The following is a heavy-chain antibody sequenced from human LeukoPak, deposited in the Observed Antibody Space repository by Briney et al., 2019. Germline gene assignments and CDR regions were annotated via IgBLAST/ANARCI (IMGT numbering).Heavy chain of an antibody. CDR3: ARAPRFRLVGVPKGPFDP. D-gene: IGHD3-10*01. J-gene: IGHJ5*02. Sequence: GGSLRLSCAASGFTFDDYGMSWVRQAPGKGLEWVSGINWNGGSTGYADSVKGRFTISRDNAKNSLYRQMNSLRAEDTAVYYCARAPRFRLVGVPKGPFDPWGQGTLVTVSS. V-gene: IGHV3-20*04. CDR1: GFTFDDYG. CDR2: INWNGGST.